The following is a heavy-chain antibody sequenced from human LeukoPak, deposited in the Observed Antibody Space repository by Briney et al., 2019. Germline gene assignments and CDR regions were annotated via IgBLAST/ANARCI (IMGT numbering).Heavy chain of an antibody. CDR1: GGSITNSKYY. Sequence: SGTLSLTCTVSGGSITNSKYYWGWIRQPPGQGLEWIGNIYCSGSYYYNPSLKSRVTISEDTSRNQFSLKLSSVTAADTAVYYWGRLNALPTYYYGSGSYLYYYDYWGQGTLVTVSS. V-gene: IGHV4-39*01. CDR3: GRLNALPTYYYGSGSYLYYYDY. D-gene: IGHD3-10*01. J-gene: IGHJ4*02. CDR2: IYCSGSY.